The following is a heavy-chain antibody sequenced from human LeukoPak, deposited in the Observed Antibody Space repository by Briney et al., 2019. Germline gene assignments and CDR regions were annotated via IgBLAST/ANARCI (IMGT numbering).Heavy chain of an antibody. D-gene: IGHD2-2*02. CDR1: GYTFTGYY. V-gene: IGHV1-2*02. CDR3: ARDLLGYCSSTSCNIDY. CDR2: INPNSGGT. Sequence: ASVKVSXKASGYTFTGYYMHWVRQAPGQGLEWMGWINPNSGGTNYAQKFQGRVTMTRDTSISTAYMELSRLRSDDTAVYYCARDLLGYCSSTSCNIDYWGPGTLVTVSS. J-gene: IGHJ4*02.